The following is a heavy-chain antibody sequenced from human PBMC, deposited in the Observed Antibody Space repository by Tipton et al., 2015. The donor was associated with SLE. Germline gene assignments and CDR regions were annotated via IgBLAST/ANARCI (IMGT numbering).Heavy chain of an antibody. CDR1: GFTFSTYA. J-gene: IGHJ5*02. D-gene: IGHD6-19*01. Sequence: RSLRLSCAASGFTFSTYAMHWVRQAPGKGLEWVAVISYDGSNKYYADSVKGRFTISRDNSKNTLYLQMNSLRAEDTAVYYCARGRGAVPGRENWLDPWGQGTLVTVSS. CDR2: ISYDGSNK. CDR3: ARGRGAVPGRENWLDP. V-gene: IGHV3-30*04.